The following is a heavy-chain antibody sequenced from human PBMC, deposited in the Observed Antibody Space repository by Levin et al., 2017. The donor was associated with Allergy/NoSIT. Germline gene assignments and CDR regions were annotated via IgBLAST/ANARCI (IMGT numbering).Heavy chain of an antibody. CDR1: GYSFTDYW. J-gene: IGHJ4*02. D-gene: IGHD6-19*01. CDR2: IDPRDSST. CDR3: ARHALGSSGWHYFDS. V-gene: IGHV5-10-1*01. Sequence: GGSLRLSCKASGYSFTDYWVTWVRQMPGKGLEWMGRIDPRDSSTSYSPSFQGHVTISSDKSINTAYLQGGSLQASESAMYYCARHALGSSGWHYFDSWGQGSLVTVSS.